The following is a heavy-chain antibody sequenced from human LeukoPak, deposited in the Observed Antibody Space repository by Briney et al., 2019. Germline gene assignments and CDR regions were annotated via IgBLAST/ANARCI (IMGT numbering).Heavy chain of an antibody. CDR3: ARGQFLAVAGLPQFDC. CDR2: IYYSWST. CDR1: GGSVSSGSYY. V-gene: IGHV4-61*01. Sequence: PSETLSLTCSVSGGSVSSGSYYWSWLRQPPGKGLEWIGYIYYSWSTNYNPSLKSRVTISVDTSKNQFSLKLSSVTAADTAVYYCARGQFLAVAGLPQFDCWGQGTLVTVSS. J-gene: IGHJ4*02. D-gene: IGHD6-19*01.